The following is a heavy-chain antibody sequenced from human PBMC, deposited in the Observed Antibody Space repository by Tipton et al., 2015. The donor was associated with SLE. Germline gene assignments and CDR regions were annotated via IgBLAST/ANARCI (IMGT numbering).Heavy chain of an antibody. V-gene: IGHV3-11*05. CDR1: GFTFSAYY. Sequence: SLRLSCAASGFTFSAYYMSWIRQAPGKGLEWVSYISSSSSYTNYADSVKGRFTISRDNSKNTVYLQMNSLRSEDTAVYYCATESDYWGQGTLVTVSS. CDR3: ATESDY. J-gene: IGHJ4*02. CDR2: ISSSSSYT.